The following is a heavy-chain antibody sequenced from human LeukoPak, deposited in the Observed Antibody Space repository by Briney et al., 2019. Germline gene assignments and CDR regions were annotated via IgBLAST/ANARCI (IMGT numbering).Heavy chain of an antibody. CDR3: VQSTDQYFYGMDV. CDR2: INHSGRP. D-gene: IGHD2-2*01. V-gene: IGHV4-34*01. Sequence: SETLSLTCAVSDGYVSGDIWTWIRQPPGKGLEWVGEINHSGRPNYNPSLKSRVTISVDISKNVCSLKLTSVTAVDTAVYYCVQSTDQYFYGMDVWGQGTSVTVSS. J-gene: IGHJ6*02. CDR1: DGYVSGDI.